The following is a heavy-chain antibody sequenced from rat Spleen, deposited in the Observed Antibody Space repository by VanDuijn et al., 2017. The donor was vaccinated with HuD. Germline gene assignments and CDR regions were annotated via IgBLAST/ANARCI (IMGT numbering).Heavy chain of an antibody. CDR2: ISYDGTAT. J-gene: IGHJ4*01. CDR1: GFTFSNYG. Sequence: EVQLVESGGGLVQPGRSLKLSCAASGFTFSNYGMAWVRQTPTKGLEWVASISYDGTATYYRDSVKGRFTLSRDNAKSTLYLQMGSLRSEDTATYYCTTLDAWGQGASVTVSS. CDR3: TTLDA. V-gene: IGHV5-29*01.